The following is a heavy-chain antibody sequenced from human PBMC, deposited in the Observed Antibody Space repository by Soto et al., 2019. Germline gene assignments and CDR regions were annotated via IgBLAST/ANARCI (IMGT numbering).Heavy chain of an antibody. D-gene: IGHD2-8*02. V-gene: IGHV3-73*01. CDR2: IRRKVNSYAT. CDR1: GFIFSDSV. CDR3: TRGGSNTWCFDP. J-gene: IGHJ5*02. Sequence: EVQLVESGGGLVQPGASLQLSCAASGFIFSDSVIHWVRQAPGKGLEWVGRIRRKVNSYATGYTASVNGRFAISRDDSRDKAYQQMNSLQGEETALDYCTRGGSNTWCFDPWGQGTLVIVSS.